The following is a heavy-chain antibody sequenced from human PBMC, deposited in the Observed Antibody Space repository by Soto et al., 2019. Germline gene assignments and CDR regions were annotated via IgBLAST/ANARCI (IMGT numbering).Heavy chain of an antibody. CDR1: GYTLTELS. CDR2: FDLENGET. Sequence: ASVKVSCKVSGYTLTELSIHGVRQAPGEGLEWMGGFDLENGETIYAQRFQGRVTMTEESSADTPYMELSSLRSEDTAVYYCAIDVRRTNQFDHCGQGTMVTVSS. V-gene: IGHV1-24*01. J-gene: IGHJ4*02. D-gene: IGHD3-10*01. CDR3: AIDVRRTNQFDH.